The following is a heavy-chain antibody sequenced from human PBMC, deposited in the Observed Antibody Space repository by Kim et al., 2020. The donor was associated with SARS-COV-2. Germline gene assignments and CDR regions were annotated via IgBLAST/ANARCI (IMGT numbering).Heavy chain of an antibody. J-gene: IGHJ3*02. V-gene: IGHV1-2*04. Sequence: YAQQFQGWVTMTRDTSISTAYMELSRLRSDDTAVYYCATSVGATGDAFDIWGQGTMVTVSS. CDR3: ATSVGATGDAFDI. D-gene: IGHD1-26*01.